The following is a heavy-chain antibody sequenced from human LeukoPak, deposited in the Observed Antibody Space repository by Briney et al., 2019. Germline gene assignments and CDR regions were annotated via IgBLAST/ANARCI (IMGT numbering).Heavy chain of an antibody. V-gene: IGHV3-30*18. CDR2: ISYDGSNK. J-gene: IGHJ4*02. D-gene: IGHD5-12*01. CDR3: AKRAIGATIQYFDY. CDR1: GFTFSSYG. Sequence: GSLRLSCAASGFTFSSYGMHWVRQAPGKGLEWVAVISYDGSNKYYADSVKGRFTISRDNSKNTLYLQINSLRAEDTAVYYCAKRAIGATIQYFDYWGQGTLVTVSS.